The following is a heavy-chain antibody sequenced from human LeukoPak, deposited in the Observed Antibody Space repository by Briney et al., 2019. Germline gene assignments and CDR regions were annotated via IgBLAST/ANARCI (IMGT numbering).Heavy chain of an antibody. CDR3: AKESWPISYMDV. Sequence: GGSLRLSCVASGFTFTGHSMHWVRQAPGKGLEWVAVVGNDEKTIFYADSLKGRFTISRDNSKNTLFLQMNSLRAEDMALYYCAKESWPISYMDVWGKGTTVTVSS. D-gene: IGHD3-3*02. CDR2: VGNDEKTI. CDR1: GFTFTGHS. J-gene: IGHJ6*03. V-gene: IGHV3-30*04.